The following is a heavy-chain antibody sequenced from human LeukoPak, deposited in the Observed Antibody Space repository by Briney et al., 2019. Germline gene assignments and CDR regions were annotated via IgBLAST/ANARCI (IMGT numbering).Heavy chain of an antibody. D-gene: IGHD6-13*01. CDR2: IYTSGST. CDR1: GGSISSYY. CDR3: ARESSSRYYYYYYMDV. V-gene: IGHV4-4*07. Sequence: PSETLSLTCTVSGGSISSYYWSWIRQPAGKGLEWIGRIYTSGSTNYNPSLKSRVTMSVDTSKNQFSLKLSSVTAADTAVYYCARESSSRYYYYYYMDVWGKGTTVTVSS. J-gene: IGHJ6*03.